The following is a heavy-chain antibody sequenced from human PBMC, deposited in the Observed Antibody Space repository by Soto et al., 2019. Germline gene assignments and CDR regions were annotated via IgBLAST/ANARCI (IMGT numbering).Heavy chain of an antibody. CDR1: GFTFSNAW. CDR3: ATDGGGNSVVVTAIDY. D-gene: IGHD2-21*02. J-gene: IGHJ4*02. Sequence: GGSLRLSCAASGFTFSNAWMSWVRQAPGKGLEWVGRIKSKTDGGTTDYAAPVKGRFTISRDDSKTTLYLQMNSLKTEDTAVYYCATDGGGNSVVVTAIDYWGQGTLVTVSS. V-gene: IGHV3-15*01. CDR2: IKSKTDGGTT.